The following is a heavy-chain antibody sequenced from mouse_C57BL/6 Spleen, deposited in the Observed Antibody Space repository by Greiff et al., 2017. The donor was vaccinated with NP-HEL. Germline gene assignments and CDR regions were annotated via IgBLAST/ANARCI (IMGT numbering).Heavy chain of an antibody. V-gene: IGHV3-6*01. J-gene: IGHJ1*03. Sequence: EVQLQESGPGLVKPSQSLSLTCSVTGYSITSGYYWNWIRQFPGNKLEWMGYISYDGSNNYNPSLKNRISITRDTSKNQFFLKLNSVTTEDTATYYCAREGDGYYPWYFDVWGTGTTVTVSS. CDR3: AREGDGYYPWYFDV. CDR2: ISYDGSN. CDR1: GYSITSGYY. D-gene: IGHD2-3*01.